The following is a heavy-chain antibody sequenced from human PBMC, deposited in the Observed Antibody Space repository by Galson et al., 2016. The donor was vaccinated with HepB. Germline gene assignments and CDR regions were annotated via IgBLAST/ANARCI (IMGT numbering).Heavy chain of an antibody. CDR2: IYYSGST. Sequence: ATLSLTCTVTGGSINSDYWSWIRRPPGKGLEWIGYIYYSGSTNYNPSLNSRATMSVDTSKNQFSLKLYSVTAADTAVYHCARGSSGTHYTLDYWGQGTLVTVPS. D-gene: IGHD3-10*01. V-gene: IGHV4-59*01. J-gene: IGHJ4*02. CDR3: ARGSSGTHYTLDY. CDR1: GGSINSDY.